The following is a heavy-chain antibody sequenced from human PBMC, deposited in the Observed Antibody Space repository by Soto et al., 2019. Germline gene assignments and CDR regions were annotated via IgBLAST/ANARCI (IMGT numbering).Heavy chain of an antibody. CDR2: INPNSGGT. Sequence: ASVKVSCKASGYTFTGYYMHWVRQAPGQGLEWMGWINPNSGGTNYAQKFQGWVTMTRDTSISTAYMELSRLRSDDTAVYYCARAFSKYYYDSSGLDAFDIWGQGTMVTVSS. CDR1: GYTFTGYY. CDR3: ARAFSKYYYDSSGLDAFDI. D-gene: IGHD3-22*01. V-gene: IGHV1-2*04. J-gene: IGHJ3*02.